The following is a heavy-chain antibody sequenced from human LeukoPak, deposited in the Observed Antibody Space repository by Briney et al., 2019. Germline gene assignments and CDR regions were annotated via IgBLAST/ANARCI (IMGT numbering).Heavy chain of an antibody. J-gene: IGHJ4*02. CDR2: IYYTGST. CDR1: GGSIRDTNYY. Sequence: PSETLSLTCTVSGGSIRDTNYYWGWIRQPPGQGLEWIGSIYYTGSTYYNPSLKSRVTISVDTSKNQFSLKLSSVTAADTAVYYCARGYFSSSWYYFDYWGQGTLVTVSS. V-gene: IGHV4-39*07. D-gene: IGHD6-13*01. CDR3: ARGYFSSSWYYFDY.